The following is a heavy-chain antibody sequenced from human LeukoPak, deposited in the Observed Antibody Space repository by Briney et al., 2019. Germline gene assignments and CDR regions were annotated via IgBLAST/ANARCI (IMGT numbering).Heavy chain of an antibody. CDR1: GFTFSGYW. V-gene: IGHV3-74*01. D-gene: IGHD2-15*01. CDR2: IKSDGSST. CDR3: ARTFAAAHIDY. Sequence: GGSLRLSCAASGFTFSGYWMHWVRQAPGKGLVWVSRIKSDGSSTTYADSVKGRFTISRDNAKNTLYLKMNILRAEDTAVYYCARTFAAAHIDYWGQGTLVTVSS. J-gene: IGHJ4*02.